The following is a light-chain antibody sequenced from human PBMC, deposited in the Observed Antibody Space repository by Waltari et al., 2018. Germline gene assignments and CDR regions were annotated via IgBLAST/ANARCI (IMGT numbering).Light chain of an antibody. Sequence: QSVLTQPPSASGTPGQTVTIPCTCSNPNIGRTRVSWFQQFPGTAPRLLIYSDDQRPSGVPDRFSGSKSGTSASLSITGLQSEDEAEYFCASWDDSLNVVYVFGTGTKVTVL. V-gene: IGLV1-44*01. CDR1: NPNIGRTR. J-gene: IGLJ1*01. CDR3: ASWDDSLNVVYV. CDR2: SDD.